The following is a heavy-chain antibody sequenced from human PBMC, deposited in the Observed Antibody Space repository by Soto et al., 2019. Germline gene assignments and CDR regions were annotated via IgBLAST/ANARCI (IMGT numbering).Heavy chain of an antibody. CDR1: GGSISRGGYY. Sequence: QVQLQESGPGLVKPSQTLSLTCTVSGGSISRGGYYWSWIRQHPGKGLEWIGYIYYSGSTYYNPSRRSRFNISVDTSKNQFSLKLSSVTAADTAVYYCARASGYYDSSGSEGRHYFDYWGQGALVTVSS. CDR3: ARASGYYDSSGSEGRHYFDY. D-gene: IGHD3-22*01. CDR2: IYYSGST. V-gene: IGHV4-31*03. J-gene: IGHJ4*02.